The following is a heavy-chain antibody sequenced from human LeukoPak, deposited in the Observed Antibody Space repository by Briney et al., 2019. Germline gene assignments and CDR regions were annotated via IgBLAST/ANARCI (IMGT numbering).Heavy chain of an antibody. Sequence: GASVKVSCKASGYTFTSYDINWVRQATGQGLEWMAWMNPNSGNTGYAQKFQGRVTMTRNTSISTAYMELSSLRSEDTAVYYCARGDYYDSSDAFDIWGQGTMVTVSS. V-gene: IGHV1-8*01. CDR3: ARGDYYDSSDAFDI. CDR2: MNPNSGNT. CDR1: GYTFTSYD. D-gene: IGHD3-22*01. J-gene: IGHJ3*02.